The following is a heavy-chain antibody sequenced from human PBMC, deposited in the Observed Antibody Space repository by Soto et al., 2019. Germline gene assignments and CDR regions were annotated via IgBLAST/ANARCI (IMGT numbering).Heavy chain of an antibody. J-gene: IGHJ4*02. CDR2: ISYDGSNK. D-gene: IGHD3-22*01. CDR1: GFTFSSYA. Sequence: LRLSCAASGFTFSSYAMHWVRQAPGKGLEWVAVISYDGSNKYYADSVKGRFTISRDNSKNTLYLQMNSLRAEDTAVYYCARDGLYYYDSSEWRYFDYWGQGTLVTVSS. V-gene: IGHV3-30-3*01. CDR3: ARDGLYYYDSSEWRYFDY.